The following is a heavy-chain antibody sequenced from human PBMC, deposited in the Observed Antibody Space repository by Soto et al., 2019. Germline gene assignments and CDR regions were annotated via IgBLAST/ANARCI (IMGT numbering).Heavy chain of an antibody. CDR2: INGDGSST. CDR3: ARAAADYYYGMDV. Sequence: GGSLRLSCAVSGFTFSSYWMHWVRQAPGKGLVWVSRINGDGSSTRYADSVKGRFTISRDNAKNTLYLQMSSLRAEDTALYYCARAAADYYYGMDVWGPGTTDAVS. D-gene: IGHD6-13*01. V-gene: IGHV3-74*01. J-gene: IGHJ6*02. CDR1: GFTFSSYW.